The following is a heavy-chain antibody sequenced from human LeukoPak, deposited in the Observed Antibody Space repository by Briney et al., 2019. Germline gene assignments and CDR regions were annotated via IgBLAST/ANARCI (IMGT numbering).Heavy chain of an antibody. Sequence: PSETLSLTCTVSGGSIGSTNYYWAWIRQPPGKGLEWIGSIYYSGSTYYNPSLKSRVTISVDTSKNQFSLKLSSVTAADTAVYYCARHRTGSYPVGFDPWGQGTLVIVSS. CDR2: IYYSGST. V-gene: IGHV4-39*01. CDR1: GGSIGSTNYY. D-gene: IGHD1-26*01. J-gene: IGHJ5*02. CDR3: ARHRTGSYPVGFDP.